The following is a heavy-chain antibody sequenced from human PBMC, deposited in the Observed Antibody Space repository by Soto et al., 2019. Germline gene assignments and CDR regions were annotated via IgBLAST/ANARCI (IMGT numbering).Heavy chain of an antibody. J-gene: IGHJ6*03. Sequence: VQLVQSGAEVKRPGSSVKVSCKAPVGTFSDYNIAWVRQARVQGLEWMGRIIPKLGITNYAHKFQDRVRITADKATSTAHMELTSLRYEDTAVYFCARVEGTRTTNFYHYIDVWGEGTTVTVS. CDR3: ARVEGTRTTNFYHYIDV. CDR2: IIPKLGIT. CDR1: VGTFSDYN. V-gene: IGHV1-69*02. D-gene: IGHD2-8*01.